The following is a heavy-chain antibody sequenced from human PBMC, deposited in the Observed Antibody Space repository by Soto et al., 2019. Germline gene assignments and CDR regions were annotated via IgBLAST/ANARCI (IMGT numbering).Heavy chain of an antibody. J-gene: IGHJ5*02. CDR2: ISASGGST. D-gene: IGHD2-15*01. V-gene: IGHV3-23*01. CDR1: GFTFSSYA. Sequence: EVQLLESGGGLAQPGGSLRLSCAASGFTFSSYAMTWVRQAPGKGLEWVSVISASGGSTYYADSVKGRFTISRDSSKNTVYLQLNSLRVEDTAVYYCAKASGGGSRSSDLEPWGQGTLVTVSS. CDR3: AKASGGGSRSSDLEP.